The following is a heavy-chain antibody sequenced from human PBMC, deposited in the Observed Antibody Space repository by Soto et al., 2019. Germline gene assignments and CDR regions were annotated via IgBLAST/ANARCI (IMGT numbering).Heavy chain of an antibody. CDR3: ARKGDFWVGFFFAF. CDR1: GFSLSTSGMG. V-gene: IGHV2-5*02. CDR2: IYYDDDK. D-gene: IGHD3-3*01. Sequence: ESGPTLVNPTETLTLTCTFSGFSLSTSGMGVVWVRQPPGKALEWLALIYYDDDKRYSPSLKNRVTITKDTSKNQVVLRMTNMDPVDTATFSWARKGDFWVGFFFAFGGRGARVTVPS. J-gene: IGHJ4*02.